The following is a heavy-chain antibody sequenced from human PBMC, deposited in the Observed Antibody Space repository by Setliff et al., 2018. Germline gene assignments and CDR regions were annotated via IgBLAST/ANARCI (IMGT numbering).Heavy chain of an antibody. CDR3: ARGTFSDFWSGDYYDY. CDR2: ISSSGSTI. D-gene: IGHD3-3*01. J-gene: IGHJ4*02. V-gene: IGHV3-11*04. CDR1: GFTFSDYY. Sequence: GESLKISCAASGFTFSDYYMSWIRQAPGKGLEWVSYISSSGSTIYYADSVKGRFTISRDNAKNSLYLQMNSLRAEDTAVYHCARGTFSDFWSGDYYDYWGQGTLVTVSS.